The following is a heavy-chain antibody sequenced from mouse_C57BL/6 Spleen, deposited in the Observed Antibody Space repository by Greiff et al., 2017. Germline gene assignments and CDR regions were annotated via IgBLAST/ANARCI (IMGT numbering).Heavy chain of an antibody. D-gene: IGHD2-4*01. V-gene: IGHV1-61*01. CDR1: GYTFTSYW. CDR3: ARRGYDYVGFAY. Sequence: QVQLQQPGAELVRPGSSVKLSCKASGYTFTSYWMDWVKQRPGQGLEWIGNIYPSDSETHYNQKFKDKATVTVDKSSSTAYMQLSSLTSEDSAVYFCARRGYDYVGFAYWGKGTLVTVS. J-gene: IGHJ3*01. CDR2: IYPSDSET.